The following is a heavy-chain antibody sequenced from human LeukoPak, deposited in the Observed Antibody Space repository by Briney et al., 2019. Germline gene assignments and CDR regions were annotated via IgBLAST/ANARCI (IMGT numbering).Heavy chain of an antibody. Sequence: GGSLRLSCAASGFTFDDYAMHWVRQAPGKGLEWVSGISWNSGSIGYADSVKGRFTISRDNAKNSLYLQMNSLRAEDTALYYCAKDIAVFGGGSYSGLDYWGQGTLVTVSS. J-gene: IGHJ4*02. CDR2: ISWNSGSI. CDR3: AKDIAVFGGGSYSGLDY. CDR1: GFTFDDYA. D-gene: IGHD1-26*01. V-gene: IGHV3-9*01.